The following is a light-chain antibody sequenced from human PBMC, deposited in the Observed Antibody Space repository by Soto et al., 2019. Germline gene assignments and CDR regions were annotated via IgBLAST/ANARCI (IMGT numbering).Light chain of an antibody. Sequence: EFVLTQSPGTLSLSPGERATLSCRASQSVSSSYLAWYQQKPGQAPRILIYGASTRATGIPDRFSGSGSGRQFTLTISRLEPEDFALYYCQQYGSSPPLTFGGGTKVEIK. CDR2: GAS. J-gene: IGKJ4*01. V-gene: IGKV3-20*01. CDR3: QQYGSSPPLT. CDR1: QSVSSSY.